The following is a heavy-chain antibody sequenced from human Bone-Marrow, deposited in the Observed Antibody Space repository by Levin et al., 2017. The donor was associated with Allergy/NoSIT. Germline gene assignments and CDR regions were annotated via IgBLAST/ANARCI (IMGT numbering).Heavy chain of an antibody. CDR1: GDSVSSNTAA. CDR3: ARYDLGQQYAFDI. D-gene: IGHD3-3*01. CDR2: AYYRSKWDH. J-gene: IGHJ3*02. V-gene: IGHV6-1*01. Sequence: ASETLSLTCAISGDSVSSNTAAWNWIRQSPSRGLEWLGRAYYRSKWDHDYAVSVESRITIIPDTSKNQFSLQLNSVTPEDTAVYYCARYDLGQQYAFDIWGQGTKVTVSS.